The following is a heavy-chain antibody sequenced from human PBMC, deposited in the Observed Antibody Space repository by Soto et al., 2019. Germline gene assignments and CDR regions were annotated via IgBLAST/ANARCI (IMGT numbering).Heavy chain of an antibody. CDR3: ARVPDY. V-gene: IGHV4-30-2*01. CDR2: MYPSGST. J-gene: IGHJ4*02. CDR1: GGSISSGGYS. D-gene: IGHD2-2*01. Sequence: QLQLQESGSGLVKPSQTLSLTCAVSGGSISSGGYSWSWIRQPPGKGLEWIGYMYPSGSTSYNPSLKSRGTLSIDRAKNQFSLKLSSVTAADTAVYYCARVPDYWVQGILVTVSS.